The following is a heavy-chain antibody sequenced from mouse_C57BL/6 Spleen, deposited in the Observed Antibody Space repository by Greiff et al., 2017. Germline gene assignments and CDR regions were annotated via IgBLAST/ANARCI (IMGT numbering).Heavy chain of an antibody. D-gene: IGHD1-1*01. CDR3: TRYDYYCGSRGYWYFDV. Sequence: VKLQQSGAELVRPGASVTLSCKASGYTFTDYEMHWVKQTPVHGLEWIGAIDPETGGTAYNQKFKGKAILTADKSSSTAYMELSSLTSEDSAVYYCTRYDYYCGSRGYWYFDVWGTGTTVTVSS. J-gene: IGHJ1*03. CDR2: IDPETGGT. V-gene: IGHV1-15*01. CDR1: GYTFTDYE.